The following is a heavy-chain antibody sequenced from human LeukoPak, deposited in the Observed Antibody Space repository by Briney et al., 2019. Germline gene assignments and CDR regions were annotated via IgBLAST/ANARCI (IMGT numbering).Heavy chain of an antibody. J-gene: IGHJ3*02. CDR2: IYYSGST. D-gene: IGHD6-19*01. CDR3: VRGASIAVAGEGAFDI. CDR1: GGSISSYY. Sequence: SETLSLTCTVSGGSISSYYWSWIRQPPGKGLEWIGYIYYSGSTNYNPSLKSRVTISVDTSKNQFSLKLSSVTAADTAVYYCVRGASIAVAGEGAFDIWGQGTMVTVSS. V-gene: IGHV4-59*01.